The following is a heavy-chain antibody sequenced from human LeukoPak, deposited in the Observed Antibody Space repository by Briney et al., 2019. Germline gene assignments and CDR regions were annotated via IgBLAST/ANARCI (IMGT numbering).Heavy chain of an antibody. J-gene: IGHJ6*02. CDR1: GFTFSSYT. D-gene: IGHD6-19*01. CDR2: LSGSGGGT. Sequence: PGGSLRPSCAASGFTFSSYTQNWVRQAPGKGLEWVSALSGSGGGTYYADSVKGRFTISRDNSKNTLYLQMNSLRVDDTAVYYCAKGGWRTGDGMNVWAKGPRSPSP. CDR3: AKGGWRTGDGMNV. V-gene: IGHV3-23*01.